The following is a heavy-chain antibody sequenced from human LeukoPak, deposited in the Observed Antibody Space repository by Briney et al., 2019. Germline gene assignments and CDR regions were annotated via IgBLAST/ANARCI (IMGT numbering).Heavy chain of an antibody. CDR1: GFTFSSYE. J-gene: IGHJ4*02. D-gene: IGHD1-26*01. CDR3: AITLYSGSYFLY. Sequence: GGSLRLSCAASGFTFSSYEMNWVRQAPGKGLEWVSYISSSGSTIYYADSVKGRFTISRDNAKNSLYLQMNSLRAEDTAVYYCAITLYSGSYFLYWGQGTLVTVSS. CDR2: ISSSGSTI. V-gene: IGHV3-48*03.